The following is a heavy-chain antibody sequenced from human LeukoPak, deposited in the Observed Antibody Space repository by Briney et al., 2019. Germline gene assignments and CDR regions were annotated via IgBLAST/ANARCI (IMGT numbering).Heavy chain of an antibody. D-gene: IGHD5-12*01. J-gene: IGHJ3*02. V-gene: IGHV4-61*01. CDR3: ARLSGYSGYEGLWAFDI. Sequence: SETLSLTCAVSGYSISSGYYWSWIRQPPGKGLEWIGYIYYSGSTNYNPSLKSRVTISVDTSKNQFSLKLSSVTAADTAVYYCARLSGYSGYEGLWAFDIWGQGTMVTVSS. CDR1: GYSISSGYY. CDR2: IYYSGST.